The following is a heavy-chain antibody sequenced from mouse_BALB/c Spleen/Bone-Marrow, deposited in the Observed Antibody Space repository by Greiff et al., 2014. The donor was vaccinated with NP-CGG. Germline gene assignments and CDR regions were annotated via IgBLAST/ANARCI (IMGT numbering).Heavy chain of an antibody. CDR1: GYTFTSYW. V-gene: IGHV1S81*02. CDR3: ARGGRYDERTWFAY. J-gene: IGHJ3*01. D-gene: IGHD2-14*01. Sequence: VQLQQSGAELVKPGASVKLSCKASGYTFTSYWMHWVKQRPGQGLEWIGEINPSNGRTNYNEKFKSKATLTVDKSSSTAYMQLSSLTSEDSAVYYRARGGRYDERTWFAYWGQGTLVTVSA. CDR2: INPSNGRT.